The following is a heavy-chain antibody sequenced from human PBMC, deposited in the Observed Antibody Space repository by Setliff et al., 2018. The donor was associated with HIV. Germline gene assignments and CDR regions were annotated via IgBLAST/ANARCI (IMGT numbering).Heavy chain of an antibody. V-gene: IGHV4-34*01. D-gene: IGHD6-6*01. CDR3: ARGSPASIAARPWYFQH. CDR2: INHSGST. Sequence: SETLFLTCAVYGGSFSGYYWSWIRQPPGKGLEWIGEINHSGSTNYNMSLWSRVTISLDASRNQFSLKLSSVTAADTAVYYCARGSPASIAARPWYFQHWGQGTLVTVSS. J-gene: IGHJ1*01. CDR1: GGSFSGYY.